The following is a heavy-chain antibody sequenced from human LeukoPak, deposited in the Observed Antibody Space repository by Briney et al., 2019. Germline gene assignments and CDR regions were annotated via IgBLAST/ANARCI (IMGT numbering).Heavy chain of an antibody. CDR3: VKDQVLRGSGSYGDH. J-gene: IGHJ5*02. Sequence: GGSLRLAWSASGFAVGSYAMYWVRQARGKGLEYVSAIARKGGSTYNEDSVKGRVTITRNNSKNKLYLQLSSLRPEDTAIYYCVKDQVLRGSGSYGDHWGQGTLLTVSS. D-gene: IGHD3-10*01. V-gene: IGHV3-64D*09. CDR2: IARKGGST. CDR1: GFAVGSYA.